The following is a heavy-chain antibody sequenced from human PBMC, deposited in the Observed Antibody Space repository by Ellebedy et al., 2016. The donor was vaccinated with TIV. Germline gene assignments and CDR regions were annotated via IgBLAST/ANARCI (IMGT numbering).Heavy chain of an antibody. CDR2: IKGKTDGGTR. V-gene: IGHV3-15*01. CDR1: GFIFSNAW. J-gene: IGHJ4*02. D-gene: IGHD2-15*01. CDR3: AAGTGYSDFDY. Sequence: GGSLRLXXVASGFIFSNAWMNWVRQAPGKGLEWVGRIKGKTDGGTRDFAAPVKGRFSISRDDSKNTVSLQMGSLKTEDTAVYYCAAGTGYSDFDYWGQGTLVTVSS.